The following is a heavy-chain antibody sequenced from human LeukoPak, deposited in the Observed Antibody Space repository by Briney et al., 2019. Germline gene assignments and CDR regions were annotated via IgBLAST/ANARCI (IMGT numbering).Heavy chain of an antibody. V-gene: IGHV3-48*02. CDR1: GFTFNNYA. D-gene: IGHD5-18*01. Sequence: PGRSLRLSCAASGFTFNNYAIHWVRQAPGKRLEWVSYISSSDNTIHYADSVKGRFTISRDNAKNSLYLEMNSLRDEDTAVYYCARVHRGYSYGRLDYWGQGTLVTVSS. CDR3: ARVHRGYSYGRLDY. J-gene: IGHJ4*02. CDR2: ISSSDNTI.